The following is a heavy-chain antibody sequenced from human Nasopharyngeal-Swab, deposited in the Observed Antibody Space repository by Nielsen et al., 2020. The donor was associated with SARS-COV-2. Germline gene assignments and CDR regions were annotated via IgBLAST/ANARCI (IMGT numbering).Heavy chain of an antibody. CDR3: TLLQEHL. V-gene: IGHV3-74*01. Sequence: GESLKISCAASGFTLSNYWIHWVRQTPGKGLLWVSRINTDASRTSYADSVKGRFTISRDNAKNTVYLQMNSLHQGPIGLPPGTLLQEHLWG. CDR2: INTDASRT. CDR1: GFTLSNYW. J-gene: IGHJ6*01.